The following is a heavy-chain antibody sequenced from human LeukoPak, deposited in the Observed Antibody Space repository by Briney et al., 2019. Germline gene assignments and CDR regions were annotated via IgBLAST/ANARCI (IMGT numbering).Heavy chain of an antibody. CDR1: GFTFSSYG. CDR3: AKDLIPRATLLNWFDP. Sequence: GRSLRLSCAAYGFTFSSYGMHWVRQAPGKVLEWVAFMRYEGSNKYYADSVKGRFTISRDNSKNTLYLQMNSLRAEDTAVYYCAKDLIPRATLLNWFDPWGQGTLVTVSS. D-gene: IGHD3-9*01. CDR2: MRYEGSNK. J-gene: IGHJ5*02. V-gene: IGHV3-30*02.